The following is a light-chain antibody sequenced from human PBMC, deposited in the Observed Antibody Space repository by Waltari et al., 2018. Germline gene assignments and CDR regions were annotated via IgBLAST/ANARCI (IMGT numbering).Light chain of an antibody. J-gene: IGLJ2*01. CDR1: SSDFGNYNR. V-gene: IGLV2-23*02. Sequence: QSALTQPASVSGPPRQSPTISCTGTSSDFGNYNRGSWYQQHPGKAPKLMIYAVSKRPSGVSDRFSGSKSGDMASLTISGLQPEDEAEYFCSSYAGSSKGVFGGGTKVTVL. CDR2: AVS. CDR3: SSYAGSSKGV.